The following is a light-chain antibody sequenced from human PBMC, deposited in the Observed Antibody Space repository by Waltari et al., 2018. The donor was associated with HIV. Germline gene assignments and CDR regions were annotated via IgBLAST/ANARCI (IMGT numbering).Light chain of an antibody. V-gene: IGLV1-47*01. J-gene: IGLJ3*02. Sequence: QSVLTQPPSTSATPGQRVTILCSGASSNIGSHFVSWYQHLPGATPKLLIYESDWRPSGVPDRFSGSASGPSASLAISGLRSEDEADYYCAAWDNYLNAWVFGGGTRVTVL. CDR2: ESD. CDR1: SSNIGSHF. CDR3: AAWDNYLNAWV.